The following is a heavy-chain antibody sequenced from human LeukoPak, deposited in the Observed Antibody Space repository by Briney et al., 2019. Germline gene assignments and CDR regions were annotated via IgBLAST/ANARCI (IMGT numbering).Heavy chain of an antibody. D-gene: IGHD3-22*01. Sequence: SETLSLTCTVPGGSISGYYGGWIGQPAGKGLEWIGRIYTMGSTNYNPSLKSRVTMSVDTSKNQFSLKLSSVTAADTAVYYCARSVYYYDSSGYYPYYFDYWGQGTLVTVSS. V-gene: IGHV4-4*07. CDR3: ARSVYYYDSSGYYPYYFDY. CDR1: GGSISGYY. CDR2: IYTMGST. J-gene: IGHJ4*02.